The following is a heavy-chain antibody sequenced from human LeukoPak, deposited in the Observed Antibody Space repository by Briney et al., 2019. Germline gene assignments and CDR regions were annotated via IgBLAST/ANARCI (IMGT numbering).Heavy chain of an antibody. Sequence: TGGSLRLSCAASGFTVSSNYMSWVRQAPGKGLEWVSVIYSGGSTYYADSVKGRFTISRDNSKNTLYLQMNSLRAEDTAVYHCARDLGFGESIQNYYMDVWGKGTTVTVSS. D-gene: IGHD3-10*01. J-gene: IGHJ6*03. CDR1: GFTVSSNY. V-gene: IGHV3-53*01. CDR3: ARDLGFGESIQNYYMDV. CDR2: IYSGGST.